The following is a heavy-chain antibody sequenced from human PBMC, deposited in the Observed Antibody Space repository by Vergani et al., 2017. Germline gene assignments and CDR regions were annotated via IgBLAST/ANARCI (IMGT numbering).Heavy chain of an antibody. J-gene: IGHJ6*03. CDR1: GFTFSSYA. CDR3: AKDSSGWTDYDYYYMDV. D-gene: IGHD6-19*01. V-gene: IGHV3-23*04. CDR2: ISGSGGST. Sequence: LVESGGGLVQPGGSLRLSCAASGFTFSSYAMSWVRQAPGKGLEWVSAISGSGGSTYYADSVKGRFTISRDNSKNTLYLQMNSLRAEDTAVYYCAKDSSGWTDYDYYYMDVWGKGTTVTVSS.